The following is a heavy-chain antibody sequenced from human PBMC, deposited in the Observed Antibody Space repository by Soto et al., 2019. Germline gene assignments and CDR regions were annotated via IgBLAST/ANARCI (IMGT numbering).Heavy chain of an antibody. V-gene: IGHV4-4*07. Sequence: QVQLQESGPGLVKPSETLSLTCTVSGGSISSYYWSWIRQPAGKGLEWIGRIYTSGSTNYNPSLKSRVTMSVDTSKNQFSLKLSSVTAADTAVYYCARSRYYYGSGSYFLYYGMDVWGQGTTVTVSS. J-gene: IGHJ6*02. CDR2: IYTSGST. D-gene: IGHD3-10*01. CDR3: ARSRYYYGSGSYFLYYGMDV. CDR1: GGSISSYY.